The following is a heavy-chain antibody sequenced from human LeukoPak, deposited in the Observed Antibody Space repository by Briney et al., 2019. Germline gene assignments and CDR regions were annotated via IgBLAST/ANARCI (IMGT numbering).Heavy chain of an antibody. Sequence: PSETLSLTCTVSGGSISSSSYYWGWIRQPPGKGLEWIGSIYYSGSTYYNPPLKSRVTISVDTSKNQFSLKLSSVTAADTAVYYCARHGFYYFDYWGQGTLVTVSS. CDR2: IYYSGST. J-gene: IGHJ4*02. CDR1: GGSISSSSYY. D-gene: IGHD5-12*01. V-gene: IGHV4-39*01. CDR3: ARHGFYYFDY.